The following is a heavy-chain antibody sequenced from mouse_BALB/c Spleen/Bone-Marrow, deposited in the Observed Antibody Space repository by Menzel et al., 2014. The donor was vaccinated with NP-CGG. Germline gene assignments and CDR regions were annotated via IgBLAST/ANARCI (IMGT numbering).Heavy chain of an antibody. CDR2: ILPGSGCT. V-gene: IGHV1-9*01. Sequence: QVQLMESGAELMKPGASVKISCKATGYTFSSYWIAWVNQTPGHGLEWIGEILPGSGCTYYNDKLKGKATFTAETSSNTAYMQLSSLTSLESAVYNSAKGIDWYAMNYGGQGTPAPVS. J-gene: IGHJ4*01. CDR1: GYTFSSYW. CDR3: AKGIDWYAMNY.